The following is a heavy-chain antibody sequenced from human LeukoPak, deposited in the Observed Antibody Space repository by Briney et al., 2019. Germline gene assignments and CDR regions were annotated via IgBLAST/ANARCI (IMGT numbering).Heavy chain of an antibody. CDR1: GFTFSSYA. CDR2: ISGSGGST. Sequence: PGWSLRLSCAASGFTFSSYAMSWVRQAPGKGLEWVSAISGSGGSTYYVDSVKGRFTISRDNSKNTLYVQMNSLRAEDTAVYYCAKVTRYCSGGSCYPLMIDYWGQGTLVTVSS. V-gene: IGHV3-23*01. D-gene: IGHD2-15*01. CDR3: AKVTRYCSGGSCYPLMIDY. J-gene: IGHJ4*02.